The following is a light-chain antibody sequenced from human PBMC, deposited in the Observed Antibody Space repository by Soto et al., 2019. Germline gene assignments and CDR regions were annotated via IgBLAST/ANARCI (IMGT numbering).Light chain of an antibody. Sequence: EIVLTQSPGTLSLSPGERATLSCRASQSVSTNYLAWYQRKPGQAPRLLIYGASNRATGIPDRFSGSGSGTDFTLTITRLEPEDFAVYYCQQYGSSPPTFGQGNKVEIK. CDR1: QSVSTNY. CDR2: GAS. V-gene: IGKV3-20*01. J-gene: IGKJ1*01. CDR3: QQYGSSPPT.